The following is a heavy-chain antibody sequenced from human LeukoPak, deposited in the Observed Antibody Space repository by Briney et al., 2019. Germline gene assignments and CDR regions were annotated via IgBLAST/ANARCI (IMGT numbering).Heavy chain of an antibody. D-gene: IGHD3-22*01. V-gene: IGHV1-46*01. Sequence: ASVKVSCKASGYTFTSYYMHWVRQAPGQGLEWMGIINPSGGSTSYAQKFQGRVTMTRDTSTSPVYMELSSLRSEDTAVYYCARQGTRVYYYDSSGYYRWFDPWGQGTLVTVSS. CDR3: ARQGTRVYYYDSSGYYRWFDP. CDR1: GYTFTSYY. J-gene: IGHJ5*02. CDR2: INPSGGST.